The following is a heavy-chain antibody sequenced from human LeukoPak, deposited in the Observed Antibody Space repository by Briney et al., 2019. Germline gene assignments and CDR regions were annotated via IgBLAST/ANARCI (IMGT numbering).Heavy chain of an antibody. CDR1: VYSFTRYG. Sequence: GASVKVSCKASVYSFTRYGISWVRQAPGQGFEWMGWISPYNGHTNYAQKLQGRVTMTTDISTSTAYMELRSLRSDDTAIYYCARDYETVAGTFDFWGQGTLVTVSS. CDR2: ISPYNGHT. J-gene: IGHJ4*02. D-gene: IGHD6-19*01. V-gene: IGHV1-18*01. CDR3: ARDYETVAGTFDF.